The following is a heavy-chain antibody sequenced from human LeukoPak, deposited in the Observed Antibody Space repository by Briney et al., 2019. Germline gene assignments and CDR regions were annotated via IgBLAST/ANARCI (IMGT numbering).Heavy chain of an antibody. CDR1: GFTFSDYY. J-gene: IGHJ3*02. CDR2: ISSSGSTI. V-gene: IGHV3-11*01. Sequence: GGSLRLSCAASGFTFSDYYMSWIRQAPGKGLEWVSYISSSGSTIYYADSVKGRFTISRDNAKNSLYLQMNSLRAEDTAVYYCARSSSWRGTVTTGRAFDIWGQGTMVTVSS. CDR3: ARSSSWRGTVTTGRAFDI. D-gene: IGHD4-17*01.